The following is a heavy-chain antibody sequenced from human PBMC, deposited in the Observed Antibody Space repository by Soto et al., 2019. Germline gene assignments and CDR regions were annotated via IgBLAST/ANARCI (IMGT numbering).Heavy chain of an antibody. V-gene: IGHV1-18*01. CDR1: GYTFTSYG. J-gene: IGHJ3*02. D-gene: IGHD2-2*01. CDR3: ALSLSSTRQIAAASDAFDI. Sequence: ASVKVSCKASGYTFTSYGISWVRQAPGQGLEWMGWISAYNGNTNYAQKLQGRVTMTTDTSTSTAYMELRSLRSDDTAVYYCALSLSSTRQIAAASDAFDIWGQGTMVTVSS. CDR2: ISAYNGNT.